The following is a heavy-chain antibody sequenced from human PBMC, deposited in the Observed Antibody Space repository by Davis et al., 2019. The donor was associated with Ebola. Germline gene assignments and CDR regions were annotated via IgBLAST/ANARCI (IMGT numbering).Heavy chain of an antibody. Sequence: ASVKVSCKASGYTFTAYYLHWVRQAPGQGLEWMGWINPNSGGTNYAQKFQGRVTMTRDTSISTAYMELSRLRSDDTAVYYCALYPIAYYYYGMDVWGQGTTVTVSS. CDR1: GYTFTAYY. CDR2: INPNSGGT. D-gene: IGHD2-8*01. V-gene: IGHV1-2*02. J-gene: IGHJ6*02. CDR3: ALYPIAYYYYGMDV.